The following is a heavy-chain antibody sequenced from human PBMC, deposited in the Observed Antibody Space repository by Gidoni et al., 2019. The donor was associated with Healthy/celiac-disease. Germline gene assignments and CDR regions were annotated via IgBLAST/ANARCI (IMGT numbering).Heavy chain of an antibody. J-gene: IGHJ4*02. D-gene: IGHD2-15*01. V-gene: IGHV3-33*01. CDR3: ARDLGPKRIYFDY. Sequence: QVQLVESGGGVVQPGRSLRLSCAASGFTVSSYGMHWVRQAPGKGLEWVAVIWYDGSNKYYADSVKGRFTISRDNSKNTLYLQMNSLRAEDTAVYYCARDLGPKRIYFDYWGQGTLVTVSS. CDR2: IWYDGSNK. CDR1: GFTVSSYG.